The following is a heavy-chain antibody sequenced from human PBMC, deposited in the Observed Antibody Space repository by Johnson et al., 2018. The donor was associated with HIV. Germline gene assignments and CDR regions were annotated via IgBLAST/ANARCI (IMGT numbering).Heavy chain of an antibody. D-gene: IGHD2-21*01. CDR2: LFSGGTT. CDR3: AKAVGILPHGFDI. V-gene: IGHV3-66*01. J-gene: IGHJ3*02. Sequence: VQLVESGGGLVQPGGPLRLSCAASQFTFSSYYMNCVRQAPGNGLEWVSVLFSGGTTYYADSVKGRFTISRDNSKNTLYLQMNSLRVEDTAVYYCAKAVGILPHGFDIWGQGTMVTVSS. CDR1: QFTFSSYY.